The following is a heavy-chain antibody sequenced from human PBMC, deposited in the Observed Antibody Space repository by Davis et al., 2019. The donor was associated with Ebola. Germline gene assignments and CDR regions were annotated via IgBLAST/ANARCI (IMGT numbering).Heavy chain of an antibody. D-gene: IGHD1-26*01. V-gene: IGHV3-21*01. CDR3: ARDSGSYYQWFDP. CDR2: ISTTSTYI. J-gene: IGHJ5*02. CDR1: GFTFGDYT. Sequence: GESLKISCTASGFTFGDYTLTWFRQAPGKGLEWVSSISTTSTYIYYGDSVKGRFTISRDNAKTSLYLQMNSLRAEDTAVYYCARDSGSYYQWFDPWGQGTLVTVSS.